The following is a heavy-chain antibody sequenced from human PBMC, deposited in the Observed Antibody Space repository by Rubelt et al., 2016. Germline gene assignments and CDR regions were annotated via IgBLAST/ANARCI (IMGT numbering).Heavy chain of an antibody. CDR3: ARHPTALDIYYFDY. CDR2: INHSGRT. J-gene: IGHJ4*02. CDR1: GGSFSGYY. D-gene: IGHD5-18*01. V-gene: IGHV4-34*01. Sequence: QVQLQQWGAGLLKPSETLSLTCAVYGGSFSGYYWSWIRQPPGKGLEWIGEINHSGRTNYNPSLKSRVTISVDTSKNQFSLKLSSVTAADTAVYYCARHPTALDIYYFDYWGQGTLVTVSS.